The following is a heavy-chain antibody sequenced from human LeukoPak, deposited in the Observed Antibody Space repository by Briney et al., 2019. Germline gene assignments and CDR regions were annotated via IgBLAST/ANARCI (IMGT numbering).Heavy chain of an antibody. D-gene: IGHD6-13*01. J-gene: IGHJ6*02. V-gene: IGHV1-8*01. CDR3: ARDGGSSWYGGYYGMDV. Sequence: ASVKVSCKASEYTFTSYDINWVRQATGQGLEWMGWMNPNSGNTGYAQKFQGRVTMTRNTSISTAYMELSSLRSEDTAVYYCARDGGSSWYGGYYGMDVWGQGTTVTVSS. CDR1: EYTFTSYD. CDR2: MNPNSGNT.